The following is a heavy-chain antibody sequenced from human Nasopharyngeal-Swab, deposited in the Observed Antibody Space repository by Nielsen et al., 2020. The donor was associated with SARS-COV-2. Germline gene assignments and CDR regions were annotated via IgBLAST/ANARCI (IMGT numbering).Heavy chain of an antibody. Sequence: GSLRLSCAVSGGSISSSNWWSWVRQPPGKGLEWIGEIYYSGSTYYNPSLKSRVTISVDTSKNQFSLKLSSVTAADTAVYYCARLGHSSSSPRRGYFDYWGQGTLVTVSS. J-gene: IGHJ4*02. D-gene: IGHD6-6*01. CDR1: GGSISSSNW. CDR3: ARLGHSSSSPRRGYFDY. CDR2: IYYSGST. V-gene: IGHV4-4*02.